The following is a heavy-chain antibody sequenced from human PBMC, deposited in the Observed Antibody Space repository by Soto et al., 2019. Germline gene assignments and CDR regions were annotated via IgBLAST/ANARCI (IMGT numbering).Heavy chain of an antibody. Sequence: SETLSLTCAVYGGSFSGYYWSWIRQPPGKGLEWIGEINHSGSTNYNPSLKSRVTISVDTSKNQFSLKLSSVTAADTAVYYCARGRWGHCSGGSCYIPNYMDVWGKGTTVTVS. J-gene: IGHJ6*03. CDR3: ARGRWGHCSGGSCYIPNYMDV. D-gene: IGHD2-15*01. CDR2: INHSGST. CDR1: GGSFSGYY. V-gene: IGHV4-34*01.